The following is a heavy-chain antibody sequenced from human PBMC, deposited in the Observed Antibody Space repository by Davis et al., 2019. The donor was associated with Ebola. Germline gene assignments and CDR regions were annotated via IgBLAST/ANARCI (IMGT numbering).Heavy chain of an antibody. D-gene: IGHD5-12*01. CDR1: GDSIRSYY. V-gene: IGHV4-59*01. Sequence: SETLSLTCTVSGDSIRSYYWSWIRQSPGKGLEWIGYISSSGSTEYNPSLKSRVAISVDTSKNQFSLKLTSVTTADTAVYYCAYTSLAVATNRYYYFGMDVWGQGTAVTVPS. CDR3: AYTSLAVATNRYYYFGMDV. J-gene: IGHJ6*02. CDR2: ISSSGST.